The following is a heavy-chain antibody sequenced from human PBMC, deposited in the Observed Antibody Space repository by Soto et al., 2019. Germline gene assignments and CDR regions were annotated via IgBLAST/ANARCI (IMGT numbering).Heavy chain of an antibody. J-gene: IGHJ4*02. V-gene: IGHV3-74*01. CDR2: INSDGSST. CDR1: GFTFSSYW. CDR3: ARDNFGNFDY. Sequence: GGSLRLSCAASGFTFSSYWMHWVRQAPGKGRVWVSRINSDGSSTSYADSVKGRFTISRENAKNTLYLQMNSLRAEDTAVYYCARDNFGNFDYGGQGTLVTVSS. D-gene: IGHD3-3*01.